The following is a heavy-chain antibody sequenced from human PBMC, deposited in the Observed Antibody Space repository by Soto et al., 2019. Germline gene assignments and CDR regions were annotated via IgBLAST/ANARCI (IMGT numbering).Heavy chain of an antibody. CDR3: TTDRYYYDSSGYLFLDY. D-gene: IGHD3-22*01. V-gene: IGHV3-15*01. Sequence: EVQLVESGGGLVKPGGSLRLSCAASGFTFSNAWMSWVRQAPGKGLEWVGRIKSKTDGGTTDYAAPVKGRFTISRDDSKNTLYLQMNSLKTEDTAVYYCTTDRYYYDSSGYLFLDYWGQGTLVTVSS. CDR2: IKSKTDGGTT. CDR1: GFTFSNAW. J-gene: IGHJ4*02.